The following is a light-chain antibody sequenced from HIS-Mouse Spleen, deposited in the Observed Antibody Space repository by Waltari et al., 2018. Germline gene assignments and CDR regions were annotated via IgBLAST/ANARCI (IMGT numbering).Light chain of an antibody. CDR3: SSYAGSNNYV. Sequence: QSALTQPPSASGSPGQSVTISCTGTSSDVGGYNYVSWYQQHPGKAPKLMIYGVSKRPPGVPDRFSGSKSGNTASLTVSGLQAEDEADYYCSSYAGSNNYVFGTGTKVTVL. CDR2: GVS. V-gene: IGLV2-8*01. J-gene: IGLJ1*01. CDR1: SSDVGGYNY.